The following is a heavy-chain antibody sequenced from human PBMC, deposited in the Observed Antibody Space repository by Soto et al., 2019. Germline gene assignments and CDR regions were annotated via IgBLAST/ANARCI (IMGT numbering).Heavy chain of an antibody. CDR1: PVGFSGLG. CDR2: IDNSGTRT. V-gene: IGHV3-23*05. D-gene: IGHD6-19*01. Sequence: EVQLLESGGRLVQPGQSLRLSCAASPVGFSGLGMSWVRQAPGKGLEWVSTIDNSGTRTHYADSVKGRFTISRDTSKHTLDLQMDYLRAEDTALYHCVSWLSAHFDYWGRGTLVNVSP. CDR3: VSWLSAHFDY. J-gene: IGHJ4*02.